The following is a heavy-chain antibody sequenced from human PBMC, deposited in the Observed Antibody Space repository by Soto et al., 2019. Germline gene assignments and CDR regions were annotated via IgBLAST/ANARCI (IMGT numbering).Heavy chain of an antibody. CDR1: GFDFSSYS. D-gene: IGHD3-3*01. V-gene: IGHV3-21*02. CDR3: VRHFGWYVRSEYMDV. CDR2: INEASSYI. Sequence: EVQLVESGGGLVKPGGSLRLSCAASGFDFSSYSMHWVRQAPGKGLEWVSSINEASSYIYYAHSLRGRFTISRDNAKESLYLQMNSLRAEDTAVYYCVRHFGWYVRSEYMDVWGDGATVTVSS. J-gene: IGHJ6*03.